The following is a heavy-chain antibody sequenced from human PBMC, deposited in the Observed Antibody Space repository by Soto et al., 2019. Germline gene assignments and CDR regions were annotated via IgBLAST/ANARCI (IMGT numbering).Heavy chain of an antibody. Sequence: QVQLVQSGAEVKKPGSSVKVSCKASGGTFSSYAISWVRQAPGQGLEWMGGIIPIFGTANYAQKFQGRVTITADESTSTAYMELSSVRSEDTAVYYCARGGYSSGWDVRGPFDIWGQGTMVTVSP. J-gene: IGHJ3*02. CDR2: IIPIFGTA. CDR1: GGTFSSYA. V-gene: IGHV1-69*01. CDR3: ARGGYSSGWDVRGPFDI. D-gene: IGHD6-19*01.